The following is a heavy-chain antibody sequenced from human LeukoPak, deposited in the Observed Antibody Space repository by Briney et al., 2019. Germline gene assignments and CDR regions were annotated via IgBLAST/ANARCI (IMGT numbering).Heavy chain of an antibody. CDR2: TWYDGSNK. D-gene: IGHD3-10*01. V-gene: IGHV3-33*01. Sequence: PGRSLRLSCAASGFTFSSFGMHWVRQAPGKGLEWVAFTWYDGSNKYYADCVKGRFTISRDNSKNTLYLQMSSLRAEDTAVYYCARQLSNTFYYGSGSHLDYWGQGTLVTVSS. CDR3: ARQLSNTFYYGSGSHLDY. CDR1: GFTFSSFG. J-gene: IGHJ4*02.